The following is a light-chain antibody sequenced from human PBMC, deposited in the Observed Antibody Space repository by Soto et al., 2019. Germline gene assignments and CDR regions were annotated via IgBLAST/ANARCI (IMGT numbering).Light chain of an antibody. CDR2: DAS. Sequence: IVLTQYPGTLSLSPGERYTLSCMASQSVSSSYLAWYQQKPGQAPSLLIYDASNRPTDITARFSGSGSGTDFTLTISSLEPEDFAVYYCQQRSNWPITFGQVTRLEIK. CDR1: QSVSSSY. J-gene: IGKJ5*01. V-gene: IGKV3-11*01. CDR3: QQRSNWPIT.